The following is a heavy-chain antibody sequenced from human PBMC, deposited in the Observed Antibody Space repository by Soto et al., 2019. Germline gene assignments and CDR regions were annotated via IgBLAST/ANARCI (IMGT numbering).Heavy chain of an antibody. J-gene: IGHJ5*02. D-gene: IGHD1-1*01. CDR3: ARDNTNGGFDP. CDR1: GFTFRSYL. V-gene: IGHV3-74*01. CDR2: IVSDGSST. Sequence: GGSLRLSCAASGFTFRSYLMHWVRQAPGKGLVWVSRIVSDGSSTIYADSVKGRFTISRDNAKNTVYLQMNSLRAEDSAVYYCARDNTNGGFDPWGQGALVTVSS.